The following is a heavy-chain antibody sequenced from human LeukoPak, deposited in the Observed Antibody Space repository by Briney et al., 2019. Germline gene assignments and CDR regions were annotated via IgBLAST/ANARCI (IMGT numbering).Heavy chain of an antibody. D-gene: IGHD2-2*01. CDR2: IIPIFGTA. CDR3: ARVVTPRYCSTINCYLKGWFDP. V-gene: IGHV1-69*06. CDR1: GGTFSSYA. Sequence: SVKVSCKASGGTFSSYAISWVRQAPGQGLEWMGGIIPIFGTANYAQKFQGRVTITADKSTSTAYMELRSLRSEDTAVYYCARVVTPRYCSTINCYLKGWFDPWGQGTLVTVSS. J-gene: IGHJ5*02.